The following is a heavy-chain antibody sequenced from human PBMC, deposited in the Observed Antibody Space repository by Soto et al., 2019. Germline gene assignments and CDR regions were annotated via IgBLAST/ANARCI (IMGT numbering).Heavy chain of an antibody. CDR3: ARDHSAFDWLSNDAFDI. CDR2: ISSSSSTI. CDR1: GFTFSSYS. J-gene: IGHJ3*02. D-gene: IGHD3-9*01. Sequence: EVQLVESGGGLVQPGGSLRLSCAASGFTFSSYSMNWVRQAPGKRLEWVSYISSSSSTIYYADSVKGRFTVSRDNAKNSLYLQMNSLRAEDTAVYYCARDHSAFDWLSNDAFDIWGQGTMVTVSS. V-gene: IGHV3-48*01.